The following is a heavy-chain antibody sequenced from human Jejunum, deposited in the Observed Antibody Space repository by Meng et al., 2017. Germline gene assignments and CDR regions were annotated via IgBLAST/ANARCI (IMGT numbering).Heavy chain of an antibody. J-gene: IGHJ3*02. CDR3: ARNFLVRGVINNAFDI. D-gene: IGHD3-10*01. CDR2: IYYSGST. Sequence: LRLSCTVSGGSISTYFWNWIRQPPGKELEWMGYIYYSGSTNYNPSLKSRVSMSIDTSKNQFSLRLTSVTAADTAVYYCARNFLVRGVINNAFDIWGQGTTVTVSS. V-gene: IGHV4-59*01. CDR1: GGSISTYF.